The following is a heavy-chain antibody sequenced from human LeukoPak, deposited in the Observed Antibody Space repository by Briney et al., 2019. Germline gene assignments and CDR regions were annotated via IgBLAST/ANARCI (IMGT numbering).Heavy chain of an antibody. Sequence: GGSLRLSCAASGFTFSDYSMNWVRQAPGKGPEWVSSVSSGSSYIYYADSLKGRFTISRDNAKNSLYLQMNSLRAEDTAVYYCAKDIAQGYTFGSIEQDYWGQGTLVTVSS. V-gene: IGHV3-21*06. CDR3: AKDIAQGYTFGSIEQDY. CDR1: GFTFSDYS. D-gene: IGHD5-18*01. CDR2: VSSGSSYI. J-gene: IGHJ4*02.